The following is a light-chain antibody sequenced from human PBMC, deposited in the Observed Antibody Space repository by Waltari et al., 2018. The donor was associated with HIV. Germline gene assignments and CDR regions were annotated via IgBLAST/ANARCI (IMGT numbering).Light chain of an antibody. J-gene: IGLJ2*01. CDR1: NLAGRK. CDR2: DDS. V-gene: IGLV3-21*02. CDR3: QVWDESNEQVV. Sequence: YVLTQPPSVAAAPGRTARITWWGDNLAGRKVNWYQLRPCQAPAVVVFDDSDRPSGIPERFSGSISGNTATLIISRVEDGDEADYYCQVWDESNEQVVFGGGTRLTVL.